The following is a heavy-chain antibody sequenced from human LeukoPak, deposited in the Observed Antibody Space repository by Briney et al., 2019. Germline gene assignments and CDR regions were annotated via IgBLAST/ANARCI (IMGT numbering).Heavy chain of an antibody. V-gene: IGHV1-18*01. CDR3: ARMGPNYDFWSGYSPYYFDY. D-gene: IGHD3-3*01. Sequence: ASVKVSCKAYNYTFSSYGITWVRQATGQGLEWMGWISGYNGKTDYAQKLQDRVTLTTDTSTNTAYMELRSLKSEDTAVYYCARMGPNYDFWSGYSPYYFDYWGQGTLVTVSS. J-gene: IGHJ4*02. CDR2: ISGYNGKT. CDR1: NYTFSSYG.